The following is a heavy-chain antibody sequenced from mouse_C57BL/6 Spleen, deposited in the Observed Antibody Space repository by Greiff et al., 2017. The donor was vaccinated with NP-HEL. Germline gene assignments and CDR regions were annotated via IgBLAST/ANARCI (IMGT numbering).Heavy chain of an antibody. CDR1: GYAFSSYW. J-gene: IGHJ1*03. D-gene: IGHD2-5*01. V-gene: IGHV1-80*01. CDR2: IYPGDGDT. CDR3: ARRYSNYFSYWYFDV. Sequence: QVQLQQSGAELVKPGASVKISCKASGYAFSSYWMNWVKQRPGKGLEWIGQIYPGDGDTNYNGKFKGKATLTADKSSSTAYMQLSSLTSEDSAVYFCARRYSNYFSYWYFDVWGTGTTVTVSS.